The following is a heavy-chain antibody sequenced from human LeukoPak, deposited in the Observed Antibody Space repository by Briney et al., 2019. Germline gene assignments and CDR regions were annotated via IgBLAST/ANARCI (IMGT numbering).Heavy chain of an antibody. J-gene: IGHJ4*02. D-gene: IGHD3-3*01. Sequence: PSETLSLTCTVSGGSISSGDYYWSWIRQPPGKGLDWIGYIYYSGSTYYNPSLKSRVTISVDTSKNQFSLKLSSVTAADTAVYYCARGRYDFWSGYPQKRALDYWGQGTLVTVSS. CDR1: GGSISSGDYY. CDR3: ARGRYDFWSGYPQKRALDY. V-gene: IGHV4-30-4*08. CDR2: IYYSGST.